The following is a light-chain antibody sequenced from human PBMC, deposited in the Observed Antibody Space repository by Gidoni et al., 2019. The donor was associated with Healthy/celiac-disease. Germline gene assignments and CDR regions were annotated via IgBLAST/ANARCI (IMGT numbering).Light chain of an antibody. V-gene: IGKV1-5*01. J-gene: IGKJ1*01. CDR2: DAS. Sequence: DIQMTQSPSTLSASVGDRVTITCRASQRISSWLAWYQQKPGTAPKLLIYDASSLERGVPSRFSGSGSGTEFTLTISSLQPDDFATYYCQQYNSYPTFGQGTKVEIK. CDR3: QQYNSYPT. CDR1: QRISSW.